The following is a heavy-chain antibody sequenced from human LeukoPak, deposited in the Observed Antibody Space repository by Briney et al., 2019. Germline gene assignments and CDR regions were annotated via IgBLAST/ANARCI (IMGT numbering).Heavy chain of an antibody. CDR2: IYDSGST. CDR3: ALGYRRYYYYMDV. D-gene: IGHD5-18*01. Sequence: SETLSLTCTVSGGSISSYYWSWIRQPPGKGLEWIGYIYDSGSTNYNPSLKSRVTISVDTSKNQSSLKLSSVTAADTAVYYCALGYRRYYYYMDVWGKGTTVTISS. V-gene: IGHV4-59*12. CDR1: GGSISSYY. J-gene: IGHJ6*03.